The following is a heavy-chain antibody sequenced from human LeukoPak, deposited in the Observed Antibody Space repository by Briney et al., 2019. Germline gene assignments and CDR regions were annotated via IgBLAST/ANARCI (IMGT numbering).Heavy chain of an antibody. Sequence: GGSLRLSCAASGFTFSSYAMSWVRQAPGKGLEWVSAISGSGGSTYYADSVKGRFTISRDNSKNTLYLQMNSLRAEDTAVYYCARDPVGSGYLWFDPWGQGTLVTVSS. CDR3: ARDPVGSGYLWFDP. D-gene: IGHD3-22*01. CDR2: ISGSGGST. J-gene: IGHJ5*02. CDR1: GFTFSSYA. V-gene: IGHV3-23*01.